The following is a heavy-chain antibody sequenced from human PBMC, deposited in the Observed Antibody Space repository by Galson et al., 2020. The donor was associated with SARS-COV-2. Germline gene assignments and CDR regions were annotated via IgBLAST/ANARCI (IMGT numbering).Heavy chain of an antibody. Sequence: ASVKVSCKASGYTFTGYYMHWVRQAPGQGLEWMGWINPNSGGTNYAQKFQGWVTMTRDTSISTAYMELSRLRSDDTAVYYCARERYGGNFHEGYYYYMDVWGKGTTVTVSS. J-gene: IGHJ6*03. D-gene: IGHD2-21*02. CDR2: INPNSGGT. V-gene: IGHV1-2*04. CDR3: ARERYGGNFHEGYYYYMDV. CDR1: GYTFTGYY.